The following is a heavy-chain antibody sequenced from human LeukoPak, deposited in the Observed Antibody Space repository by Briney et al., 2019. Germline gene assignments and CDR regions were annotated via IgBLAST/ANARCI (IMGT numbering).Heavy chain of an antibody. J-gene: IGHJ1*01. CDR2: ISSSSSYI. CDR3: AGDRRYDTSGYFQH. D-gene: IGHD3-22*01. CDR1: GFTFSSYS. Sequence: PGGSLRLSCAASGFTFSSYSMNWVRQAPGKGLEWVSSISSSSSYIYYADSVKGRFTISRDNAKNSLYLQMNSLRAEDTAVYYCAGDRRYDTSGYFQHWGQGTLVTLSS. V-gene: IGHV3-21*04.